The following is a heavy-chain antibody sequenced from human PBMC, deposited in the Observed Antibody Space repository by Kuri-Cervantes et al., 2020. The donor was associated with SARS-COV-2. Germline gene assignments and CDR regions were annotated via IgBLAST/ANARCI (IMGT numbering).Heavy chain of an antibody. CDR2: IYSGGST. CDR1: GFTVSSNY. D-gene: IGHD4-23*01. Sequence: GESLKISCAASGFTVSSNYMSWVRQAPGKGLEWVLVIYSGGSTYYADSVKGRFTISRDNSKNTLYLQMNSLRAEDTAVYYCAREVRTVGYYYYMDVWGKGTTVTVSS. V-gene: IGHV3-53*01. CDR3: AREVRTVGYYYYMDV. J-gene: IGHJ6*03.